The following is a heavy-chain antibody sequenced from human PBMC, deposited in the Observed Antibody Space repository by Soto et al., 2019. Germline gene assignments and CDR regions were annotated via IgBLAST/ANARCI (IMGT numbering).Heavy chain of an antibody. V-gene: IGHV3-30*18. CDR1: GFTFSSYG. CDR3: AKETLAYCGGDCSSPHGYFQH. CDR2: ISYDGSNK. Sequence: GGSLRLSCAASGFTFSSYGMHWVRQAPGKGLEWVAVISYDGSNKYYADSVKGRFTISRDNSKNTLYLQMNSLRAEDTAVYYCAKETLAYCGGDCSSPHGYFQHWGQGTLVTVSS. D-gene: IGHD2-21*02. J-gene: IGHJ1*01.